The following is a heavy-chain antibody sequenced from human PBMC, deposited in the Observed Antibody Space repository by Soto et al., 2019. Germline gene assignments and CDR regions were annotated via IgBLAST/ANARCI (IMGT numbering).Heavy chain of an antibody. CDR3: ARERRGLIFGGFDP. CDR1: GVSISTYY. D-gene: IGHD3-3*02. V-gene: IGHV4-59*01. CDR2: IYHSGRT. Sequence: QVQLQESGPGLVKPSETLSLTCTVSGVSISTYYWSWIRQPPGKGLEWIGYIYHSGRTNYNPSLKSRVTISFDTSKIQFSLKLTSVTAAYTAVSYCARERRGLIFGGFDPWGQGTLVTVSS. J-gene: IGHJ5*01.